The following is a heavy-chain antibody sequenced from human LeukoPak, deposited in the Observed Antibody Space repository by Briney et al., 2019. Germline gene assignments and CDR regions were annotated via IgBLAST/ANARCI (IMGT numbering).Heavy chain of an antibody. CDR2: ISGSGGST. J-gene: IGHJ4*02. CDR1: GFTFSSYA. Sequence: GGSLRLSCAASGFTFSSYAMSWVRQAPGKGLEWVSAISGSGGSTYYADSVKGRFTISRDNSKNTLYLQMNSLRAEDTAVYYCAIKPGIAVAGTRALVYWGQGTLVTVSS. D-gene: IGHD6-19*01. V-gene: IGHV3-23*01. CDR3: AIKPGIAVAGTRALVY.